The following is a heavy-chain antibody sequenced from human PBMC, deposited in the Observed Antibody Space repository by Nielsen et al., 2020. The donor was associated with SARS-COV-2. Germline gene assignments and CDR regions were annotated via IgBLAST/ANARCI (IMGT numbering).Heavy chain of an antibody. D-gene: IGHD1-26*01. V-gene: IGHV3-23*01. CDR3: AKISGSQRHYFDF. J-gene: IGHJ4*02. CDR1: GFTFSAFT. CDR2: IGTTGDKT. Sequence: GGSLRLSCTASGFTFSAFTMTWVRQAPGPGLEWVSSIGTTGDKTFYADSVKGRFTISRDNSKNTLYLQLNSLRAEDTAVFYCAKISGSQRHYFDFWGQGALVTVSS.